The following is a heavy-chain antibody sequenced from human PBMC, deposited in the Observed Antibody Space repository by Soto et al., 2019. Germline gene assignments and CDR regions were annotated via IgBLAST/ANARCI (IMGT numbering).Heavy chain of an antibody. CDR3: ARAGYYDFLYLYGMDV. CDR2: IYYSGST. D-gene: IGHD3-3*01. V-gene: IGHV4-59*01. J-gene: IGHJ6*02. CDR1: GGSISSYY. Sequence: SETLSLTCTVSGGSISSYYWSWIRQPPGKGLEWIGYIYYSGSTNYNPSLKSRVTISVDTSKNQFSLKLSSVTAADTAVYYCARAGYYDFLYLYGMDVWGQGTTVTVSS.